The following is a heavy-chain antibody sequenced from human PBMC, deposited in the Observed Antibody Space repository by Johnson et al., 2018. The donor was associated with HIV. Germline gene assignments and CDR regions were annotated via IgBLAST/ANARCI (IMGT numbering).Heavy chain of an antibody. CDR1: GFNFSTYD. J-gene: IGHJ3*02. Sequence: VQLVESGGGVVQPGRSLRLSCITYGFNFSTYDMHWVRQAPGKGLEWVAVISYDGSNKYYADSVKGRFTISRDNAKNSLYLQMNSLRAEDTAVYYCASEGGWELRAFDIWGQGTMVTVSS. D-gene: IGHD1-26*01. V-gene: IGHV3-30*03. CDR3: ASEGGWELRAFDI. CDR2: ISYDGSNK.